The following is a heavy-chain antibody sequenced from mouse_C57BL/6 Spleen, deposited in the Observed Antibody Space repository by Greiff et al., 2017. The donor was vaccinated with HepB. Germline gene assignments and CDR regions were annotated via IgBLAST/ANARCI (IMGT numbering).Heavy chain of an antibody. D-gene: IGHD1-1*01. CDR2: IHPNSGST. V-gene: IGHV1-64*01. Sequence: QVQLKQPGAELVKPGASVKLSCKASGYTFTSYWMHWVKQRPGQGLEWIGMIHPNSGSTNYNEKFKSKATLTVDKSSSTAYMQLSSLTSEDSAVYYCARIPYYGSSSFAYWGQGTLVTVSA. CDR1: GYTFTSYW. CDR3: ARIPYYGSSSFAY. J-gene: IGHJ3*01.